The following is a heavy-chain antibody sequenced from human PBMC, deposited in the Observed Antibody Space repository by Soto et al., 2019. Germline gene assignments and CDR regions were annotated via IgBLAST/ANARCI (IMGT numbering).Heavy chain of an antibody. CDR2: ISPVNGQT. D-gene: IGHD3-10*02. V-gene: IGHV1-3*01. CDR1: GYPFTTYT. J-gene: IGHJ1*01. CDR3: GRHHVFA. Sequence: ASVKVSCKTVGYPFTTYTMHWMRQAPGQRLEWLGCISPVNGQTEYSQRFQGRLTITSDTSASTVYMELISLKSADTAVYYCGRHHVFARGQGTLVTVSS.